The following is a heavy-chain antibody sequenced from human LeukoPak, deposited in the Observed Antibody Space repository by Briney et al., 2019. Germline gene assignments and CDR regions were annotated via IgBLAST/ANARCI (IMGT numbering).Heavy chain of an antibody. J-gene: IGHJ4*02. D-gene: IGHD4-11*01. CDR2: IKQDGSEE. Sequence: GGSLRLSCAVSGFSISDSWMNWVRQAPGKGLEWVANIKQDGSEENYVGSVKGRFTISRDNTKNSLYLRMNSLRAEDTAVYFCARGPNSEYSYMYYWGRGTLVTVSS. CDR1: GFSISDSW. V-gene: IGHV3-7*01. CDR3: ARGPNSEYSYMYY.